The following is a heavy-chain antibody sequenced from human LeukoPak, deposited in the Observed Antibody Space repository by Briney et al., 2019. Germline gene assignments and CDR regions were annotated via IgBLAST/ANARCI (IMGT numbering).Heavy chain of an antibody. D-gene: IGHD3-9*01. CDR1: GFTFSSYA. Sequence: GGSLRLSCAAPGFTFSSYAMSWVRQAPGKGLEWVSAISGSGGSTYYADSVEGRFTISRDNSKNTLYLQMNSLRAEDTAAYYCAKLYYDILTGYSPFDYWGQGTLVTVSS. V-gene: IGHV3-23*01. CDR2: ISGSGGST. CDR3: AKLYYDILTGYSPFDY. J-gene: IGHJ4*02.